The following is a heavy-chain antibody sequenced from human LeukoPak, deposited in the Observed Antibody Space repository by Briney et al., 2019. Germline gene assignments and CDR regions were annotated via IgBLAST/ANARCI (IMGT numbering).Heavy chain of an antibody. J-gene: IGHJ4*02. Sequence: SESLSLTCAVYGGSFSGYDWSWIRQSPGQGLEWIGGINHSGSTTYNPSLKSRVTISVDTSKTRFSLKLSSVTAADTDVFYCARVSDSGVGRYFAYWGQGTLVTVSS. D-gene: IGHD3-10*01. CDR1: GGSFSGYD. CDR2: INHSGST. V-gene: IGHV4-34*01. CDR3: ARVSDSGVGRYFAY.